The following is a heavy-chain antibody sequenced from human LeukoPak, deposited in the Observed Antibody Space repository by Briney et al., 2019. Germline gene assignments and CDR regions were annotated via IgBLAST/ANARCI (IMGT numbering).Heavy chain of an antibody. CDR1: GGSISSYY. D-gene: IGHD1-7*01. V-gene: IGHV4-59*01. CDR2: IYYSGST. Sequence: KASETLSLTCAVSGGSISSYYWSWIRQPPGKGLEWIGYIYYSGSTNYNPSLKSRVTISVDTSKNQFSLKLSSVTAADTAVYYCARVSADWNYKAFYFDYWGQGTLVTVSS. CDR3: ARVSADWNYKAFYFDY. J-gene: IGHJ4*02.